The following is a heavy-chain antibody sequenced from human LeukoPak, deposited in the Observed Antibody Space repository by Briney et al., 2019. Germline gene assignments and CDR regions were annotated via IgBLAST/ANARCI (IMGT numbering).Heavy chain of an antibody. D-gene: IGHD3-10*01. CDR3: AREIRFNSYYGMDA. CDR1: GYTFSDYY. CDR2: INPKSGGT. V-gene: IGHV1-2*02. Sequence: ASVKVSCRSSGYTFSDYYIHWVRQAPGQGLEWMGWINPKSGGTNFAQKFQDRVTMTRDTSITTGYMELSGLTSDDTADYYCAREIRFNSYYGMDAWGQGTTVTVSS. J-gene: IGHJ6*02.